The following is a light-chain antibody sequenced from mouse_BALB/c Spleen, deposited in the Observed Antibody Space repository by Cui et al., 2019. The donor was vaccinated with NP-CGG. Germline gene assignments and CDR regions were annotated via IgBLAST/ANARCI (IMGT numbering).Light chain of an antibody. V-gene: IGLV1*01. Sequence: FLSQTAALTTSPGETVTLTCRSSTGAVTSSNYANWVQEKPDHLFTGLIGGTNNRVPGVPARFSGSLIGDKAALIITGAQTEDEAIYFCALWYSNHWVFGGGTKLTVL. J-gene: IGLJ1*01. CDR2: GTN. CDR3: ALWYSNHWV. CDR1: TGAVTSSNY.